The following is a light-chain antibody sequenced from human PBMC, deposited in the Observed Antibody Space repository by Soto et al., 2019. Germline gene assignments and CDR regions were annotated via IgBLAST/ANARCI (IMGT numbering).Light chain of an antibody. CDR2: AVT. V-gene: IGLV2-11*01. J-gene: IGLJ3*02. Sequence: QSALTQPRSVSGSPGQSVTISCTGTNNDIGAFPYVSWYQQVTGKAPKLMVSAVTQRPSGVPDRFSGSKSGNTASLTISGLQADYEADYFCLSYTASDLWVFGGGTKLTVL. CDR3: LSYTASDLWV. CDR1: NNDIGAFPY.